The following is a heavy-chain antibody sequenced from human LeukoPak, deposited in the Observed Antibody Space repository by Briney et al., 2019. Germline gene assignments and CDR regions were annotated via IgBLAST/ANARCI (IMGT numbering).Heavy chain of an antibody. J-gene: IGHJ4*02. V-gene: IGHV1-2*02. Sequence: ASVKVSCKASGYTFTGYNMHWVRQAPGQGLEWMGWINPNSGGTNYAQKFQGRVTMTRDTSISTAYMELSRLRSDDTAVYYCARGSHVRCGDCYYWGQGPLVTVSS. D-gene: IGHD2-21*02. CDR2: INPNSGGT. CDR1: GYTFTGYN. CDR3: ARGSHVRCGDCYY.